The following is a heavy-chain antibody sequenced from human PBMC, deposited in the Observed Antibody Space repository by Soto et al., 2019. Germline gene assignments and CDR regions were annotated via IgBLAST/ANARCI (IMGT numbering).Heavy chain of an antibody. V-gene: IGHV4-59*01. J-gene: IGHJ5*02. CDR1: GGSISSYY. CDR3: AREWGYCSSTSCYTSWFDP. Sequence: SSETLSLTCTVSGGSISSYYWSWIRQPPGKGLEWIGYIYYSGSTNYNPSLKSRVTISVDTSKNQFSLKLSSVTAADTAVYYRAREWGYCSSTSCYTSWFDPWGQGTLVTVSS. D-gene: IGHD2-2*02. CDR2: IYYSGST.